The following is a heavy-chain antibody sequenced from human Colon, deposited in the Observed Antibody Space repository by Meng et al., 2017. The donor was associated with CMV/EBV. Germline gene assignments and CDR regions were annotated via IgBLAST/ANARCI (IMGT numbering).Heavy chain of an antibody. D-gene: IGHD5-12*01. J-gene: IGHJ4*02. V-gene: IGHV1-18*01. CDR3: ARAREVGYSAYDYYDF. Sequence: YPFSSYGISWVRPAPGQGLEWMGWISTYNGNTDYAQTFQGRVTMTTDTLTSTAYMELTSLKSDDTAVFYCARAREVGYSAYDYYDFWGQGTLVTVSS. CDR1: YPFSSYG. CDR2: ISTYNGNT.